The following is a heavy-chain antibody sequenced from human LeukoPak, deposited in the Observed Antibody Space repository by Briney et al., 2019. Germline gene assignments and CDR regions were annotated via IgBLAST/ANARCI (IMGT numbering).Heavy chain of an antibody. Sequence: ASVKVSCKASGGTFSSYTISWVRQAPGQGLEWMGRIIPILGIANYARKFQGRVTITADKSTSTAYMELSSLRSEDTAVYYCARDRAPRGSYYMDVWGKGTTVTVSS. D-gene: IGHD3-10*01. CDR3: ARDRAPRGSYYMDV. V-gene: IGHV1-69*04. CDR1: GGTFSSYT. CDR2: IIPILGIA. J-gene: IGHJ6*03.